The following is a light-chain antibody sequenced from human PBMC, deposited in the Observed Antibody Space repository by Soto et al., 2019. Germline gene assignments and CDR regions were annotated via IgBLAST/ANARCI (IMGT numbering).Light chain of an antibody. Sequence: QSVLTQPASVSGSPRQSITISCTGTSSDVGSYNLVSWYQQHPGKAPKLMIYEGSKRPSGVSNRFSGSTSGNTASLTISGLQAEDEADYYCCSYAGSSTVVFGGGTKVTVL. CDR1: SSDVGSYNL. V-gene: IGLV2-23*01. J-gene: IGLJ2*01. CDR3: CSYAGSSTVV. CDR2: EGS.